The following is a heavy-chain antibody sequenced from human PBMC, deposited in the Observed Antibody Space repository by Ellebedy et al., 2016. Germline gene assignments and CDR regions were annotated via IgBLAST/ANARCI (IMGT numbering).Heavy chain of an antibody. D-gene: IGHD1-1*01. CDR3: ARDALNWKDNTGGVLDI. CDR1: GGSFSGYY. Sequence: SETLSLTXAVYGGSFSGYYWSWIRQPPGKGLEWIGEINHSGSTNYNPSLKSRVTMSVDTTKNQFSLRLSSVTAADTAVYYCARDALNWKDNTGGVLDIWGQGTMVTVSS. V-gene: IGHV4-34*01. CDR2: INHSGST. J-gene: IGHJ3*02.